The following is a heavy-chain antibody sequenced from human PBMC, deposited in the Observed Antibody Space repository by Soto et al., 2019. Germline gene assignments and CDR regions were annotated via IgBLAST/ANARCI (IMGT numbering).Heavy chain of an antibody. CDR2: ISYDGSNK. CDR1: GFTFSSYG. D-gene: IGHD6-13*01. Sequence: GGSLRLSCAASGFTFSSYGMHWVRQAPGKGLEWVAVISYDGSNKYYADSVKGRFTISRDNSKNTLYLQMNSLRAEDTAVYYCAKDMRLEAAAGTAGYFDYWGQGTLVTVSS. CDR3: AKDMRLEAAAGTAGYFDY. J-gene: IGHJ4*02. V-gene: IGHV3-30*18.